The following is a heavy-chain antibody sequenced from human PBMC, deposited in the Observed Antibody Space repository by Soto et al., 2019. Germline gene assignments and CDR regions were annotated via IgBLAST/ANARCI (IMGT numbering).Heavy chain of an antibody. J-gene: IGHJ6*02. D-gene: IGHD1-1*01. CDR1: GGSISSYY. CDR2: IYYSGST. V-gene: IGHV4-59*01. CDR3: ARDQGNWNDGSYYYYYGMDV. Sequence: SETLSLTCTVSGGSISSYYWSWIRQPPGKGLEWIGYIYYSGSTNYNPSLKSRVTISVDTSKNQFSLKLSSVTAADTAVYYCARDQGNWNDGSYYYYYGMDVWGQGTTVTVSS.